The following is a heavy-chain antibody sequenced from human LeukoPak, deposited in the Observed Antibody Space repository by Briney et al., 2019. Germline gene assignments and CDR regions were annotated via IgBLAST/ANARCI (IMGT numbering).Heavy chain of an antibody. CDR1: GGSNSSHY. J-gene: IGHJ2*01. Sequence: SETLSLTCTVAGGSNSSHYWSWTRHPPGKGLVYTGSIYYSGSTNYNTSLKRRVPISVDTSKNQFSLKLSSVTAAGTAVYYCARKYYDFWSGHSLNHYRYFDLWGRGTLVTVSS. D-gene: IGHD3-3*01. CDR3: ARKYYDFWSGHSLNHYRYFDL. V-gene: IGHV4-59*11. CDR2: IYYSGST.